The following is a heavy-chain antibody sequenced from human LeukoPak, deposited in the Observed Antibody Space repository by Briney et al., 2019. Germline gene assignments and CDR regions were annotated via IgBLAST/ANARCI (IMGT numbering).Heavy chain of an antibody. D-gene: IGHD2-15*01. V-gene: IGHV3-33*03. CDR2: ISFAGNNK. Sequence: QSGGSLRLSCAASGLTFSSYNMHWVRQAPGKGLEWVADISFAGNNKYYAASVKGRFTISRDNAKNSLHLQINSLRAEDTAVYYCAKSGQRRCSGGSCYPHYFDYWGQGTLVTVSS. CDR3: AKSGQRRCSGGSCYPHYFDY. CDR1: GLTFSSYN. J-gene: IGHJ4*02.